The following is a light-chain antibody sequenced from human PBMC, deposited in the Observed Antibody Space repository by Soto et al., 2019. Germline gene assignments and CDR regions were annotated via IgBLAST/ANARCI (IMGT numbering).Light chain of an antibody. Sequence: EIVLTQSPGTLSLSPGERATLSCRASRSINSRYLAWYQQKPGQAPRLLIYGASNRATGIPDRFSGSGSGTDFTLTISRLEPEDFAVYHCHQYGYSPNTFGQGTKREIK. J-gene: IGKJ2*01. CDR1: RSINSRY. CDR3: HQYGYSPNT. CDR2: GAS. V-gene: IGKV3-20*01.